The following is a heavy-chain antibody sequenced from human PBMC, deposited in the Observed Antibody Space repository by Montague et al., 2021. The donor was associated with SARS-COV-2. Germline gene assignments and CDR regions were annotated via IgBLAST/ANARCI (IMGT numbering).Heavy chain of an antibody. Sequence: SETLSLTCTVSGGSISNSSYYWAWIRQPPGKGLEWIGSIYYRGSTYYNPSLKSRVFISVDTSKNQLSLTLTSVTAADTAVYYCATQEDPSGWIPGPFDFWGQGTLLSVSS. CDR3: ATQEDPSGWIPGPFDF. CDR1: GGSISNSSYY. D-gene: IGHD6-19*01. CDR2: IYYRGST. V-gene: IGHV4-39*01. J-gene: IGHJ4*02.